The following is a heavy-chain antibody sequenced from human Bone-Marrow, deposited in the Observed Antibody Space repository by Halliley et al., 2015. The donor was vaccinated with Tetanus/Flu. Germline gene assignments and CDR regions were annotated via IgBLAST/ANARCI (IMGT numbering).Heavy chain of an antibody. CDR1: GGSLSSGTYD. CDR2: FYYSGST. CDR3: ARGLIMDV. Sequence: TLSLTCTVSGGSLSSGTYDWGWIRQPPGKGLEWIGTFYYSGSTYCNPSLRSRVTIFVDTSKNQFSLKLSSVTAADRAVYYCARGLIMDVWGQGTTVTVSS. J-gene: IGHJ6*02. V-gene: IGHV4-39*01.